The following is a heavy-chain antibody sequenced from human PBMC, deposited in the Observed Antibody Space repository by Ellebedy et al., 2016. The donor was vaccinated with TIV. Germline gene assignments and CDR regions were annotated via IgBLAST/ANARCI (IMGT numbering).Heavy chain of an antibody. CDR2: INHSGST. D-gene: IGHD6-19*01. V-gene: IGHV4-34*01. CDR3: ARAPGLTVAGTHYYYYGMDV. J-gene: IGHJ6*02. CDR1: GGSFSGYY. Sequence: SETLSLXCAVYGGSFSGYYWSWIRQPPGKGLEWIGEINHSGSTNYNPSLKSRVTISVDTSKNQFSLKLSSVTAADTAVYYCARAPGLTVAGTHYYYYGMDVWGQGTTVTVSS.